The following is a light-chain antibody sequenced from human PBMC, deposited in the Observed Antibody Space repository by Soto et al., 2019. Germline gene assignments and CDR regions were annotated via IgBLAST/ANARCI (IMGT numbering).Light chain of an antibody. CDR3: QQYGSSPLT. CDR1: QSVSSSY. J-gene: IGKJ4*01. CDR2: GAS. Sequence: EIVLTQSPGTLSLSPGERATLSCRASQSVSSSYLAWYQQKPGQAPRLLIYGASSRATRIPDRFSGSGSGTDFTLTIIRLEPEDFEVYYCQQYGSSPLTFGGGTKVEIK. V-gene: IGKV3-20*01.